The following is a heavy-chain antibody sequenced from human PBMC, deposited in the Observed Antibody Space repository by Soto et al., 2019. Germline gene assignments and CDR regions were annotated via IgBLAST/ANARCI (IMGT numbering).Heavy chain of an antibody. D-gene: IGHD3-3*01. CDR2: VSHIGST. V-gene: IGHV4-30-2*01. Sequence: PSETPSLTCAVSGGSVSSGDYSWTWIRQPAGKGLEWIGYVSHIGSTYYNPSLKTRVTVSLDKSKNQFSLKLTSVTAADSAVYFCARGVWSRPYYHAMDVWGHGTTVTVYS. CDR3: ARGVWSRPYYHAMDV. CDR1: GGSVSSGDYS. J-gene: IGHJ6*02.